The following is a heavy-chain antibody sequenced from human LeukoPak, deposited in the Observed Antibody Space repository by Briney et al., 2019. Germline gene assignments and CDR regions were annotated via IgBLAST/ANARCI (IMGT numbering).Heavy chain of an antibody. J-gene: IGHJ4*02. CDR2: INREGNGK. CDR3: ARDEVAGYFEC. CDR1: GFSISSYW. V-gene: IGHV3-7*01. D-gene: IGHD6-19*01. Sequence: GGSLRLSCAVSGFSISSYWMSWVCQARGKGLEWVANINREGNGKYYVDSVKGRFTISRDNAKNSLYLQMDSLRAEDTAVYYCARDEVAGYFECWGQGTLVTVSS.